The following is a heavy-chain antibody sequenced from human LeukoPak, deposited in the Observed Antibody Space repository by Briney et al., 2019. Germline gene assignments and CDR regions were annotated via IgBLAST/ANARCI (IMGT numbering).Heavy chain of an antibody. J-gene: IGHJ5*02. CDR2: MNPNSGNT. Sequence: ASVKVSCKASGYTFTSYDINWVRQATGQGLEWMGWMNPNSGNTGYAQKFQGRVTMTRNTSISTAYMELSSLRSEDTVVYYCARGARRYANWFDPWGQGTLVTVSS. CDR1: GYTFTSYD. D-gene: IGHD1-1*01. CDR3: ARGARRYANWFDP. V-gene: IGHV1-8*01.